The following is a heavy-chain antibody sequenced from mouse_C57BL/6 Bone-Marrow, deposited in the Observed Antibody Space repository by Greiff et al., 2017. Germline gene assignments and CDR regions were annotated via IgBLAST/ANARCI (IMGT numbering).Heavy chain of an antibody. Sequence: EVKLMESGGGLVQPGGSLSLSCAASGFTFTDYYMSWVRQPPGKALEWLGFIRNKANGYTTEYSASVKGRFTISRDNSQSILYLQMNALRAEDSATYDCASYRRDYGFAYWGQGTLVTVSA. CDR3: ASYRRDYGFAY. CDR1: GFTFTDYY. V-gene: IGHV7-3*01. CDR2: IRNKANGYTT. J-gene: IGHJ3*01. D-gene: IGHD1-1*01.